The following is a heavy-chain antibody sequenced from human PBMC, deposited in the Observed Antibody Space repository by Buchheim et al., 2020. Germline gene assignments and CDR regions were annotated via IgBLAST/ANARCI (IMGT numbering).Heavy chain of an antibody. J-gene: IGHJ4*02. CDR3: AKDLNSYFIVGATTSGG. CDR1: GFTFSDYG. Sequence: VQLLEYGGGVVQPGRSLRLSCAASGFTFSDYGMHWVRQAPGKGLEWVSAISGSGGSTYYADSVKGRFTISRDNSKNTLYLQMNSLRAEDTAVYYCAKDLNSYFIVGATTSGGWGQGTL. V-gene: IGHV3-23*01. CDR2: ISGSGGST. D-gene: IGHD1-26*01.